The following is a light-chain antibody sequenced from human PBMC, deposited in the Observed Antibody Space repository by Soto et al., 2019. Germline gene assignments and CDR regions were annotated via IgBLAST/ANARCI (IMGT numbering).Light chain of an antibody. V-gene: IGLV2-14*01. CDR1: SSDVGGYNY. J-gene: IGLJ2*01. CDR3: SSYTSSSTPS. CDR2: DVS. Sequence: QSALTQPASVSGSPGQSITISCTGTSSDVGGYNYVSWYQQHPGKAPKLMIYDVSNRPSGVSNRFSGSKSGNTASLTISGLQAEDEADYYCSSYTSSSTPSFGGGTKGTFL.